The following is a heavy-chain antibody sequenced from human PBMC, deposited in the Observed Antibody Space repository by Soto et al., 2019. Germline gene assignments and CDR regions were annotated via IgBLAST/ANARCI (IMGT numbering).Heavy chain of an antibody. V-gene: IGHV4-38-2*01. CDR2: IYHSGST. D-gene: IGHD1-26*01. J-gene: IGHJ5*02. CDR1: GYSISSGYY. CDR3: ARGSGVTQPNCFDP. Sequence: SETLSLTCAVSGYSISSGYYWGWIRQPPGKGLEWIGSIYHSGSTYYNPSLKSRVTISVDTSKNQFSLKLSSVTAADTAVYYCARGSGVTQPNCFDPWGQGTLVTVSS.